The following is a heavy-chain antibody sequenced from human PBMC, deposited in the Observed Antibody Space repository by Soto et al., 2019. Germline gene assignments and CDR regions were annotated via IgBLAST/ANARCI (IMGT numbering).Heavy chain of an antibody. V-gene: IGHV4-61*01. CDR3: ARRRSGTIFGVVIMDSPNWFDP. CDR2: IYYSGST. J-gene: IGHJ5*02. CDR1: GGSVSSGSYY. Sequence: PSETLSLTCTVSGGSVSSGSYYWSWIRQPPGKGLEWIGYIYYSGSTNYNPSLKSRVTISVDTSKNQFSLKLSSVTAADTAVYYCARRRSGTIFGVVIMDSPNWFDPWGQGTLVTVSS. D-gene: IGHD3-3*01.